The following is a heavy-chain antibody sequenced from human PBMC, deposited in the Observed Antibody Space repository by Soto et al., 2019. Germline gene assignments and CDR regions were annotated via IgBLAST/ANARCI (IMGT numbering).Heavy chain of an antibody. CDR3: ARARIVVAGTIVDY. V-gene: IGHV4-38-2*01. Sequence: SETLSLTCAVSGYSISSGYYCGWIRQPPGKGLEWFGSIYHSGNTYYNPSLKSQVTISVDTTKNHFALKLSSVTAADTAVYYCARARIVVAGTIVDYWGQGTLVTVSS. D-gene: IGHD6-19*01. J-gene: IGHJ4*02. CDR2: IYHSGNT. CDR1: GYSISSGYY.